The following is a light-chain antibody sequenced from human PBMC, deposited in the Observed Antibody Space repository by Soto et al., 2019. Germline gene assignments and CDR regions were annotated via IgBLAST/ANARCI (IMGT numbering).Light chain of an antibody. CDR1: PTISSNY. J-gene: IGKJ4*01. CDR2: DAS. V-gene: IGKV3-20*01. CDR3: QQYRYYPHT. Sequence: EIVLTQSPGTLSLSPGERATLSCRASPTISSNYLAWYQHWPGQAPRLLIYDASSRATGIQERFSGSGSGTAFTITISRLEPEGLTVYYWQQYRYYPHTVGGGTKVEIK.